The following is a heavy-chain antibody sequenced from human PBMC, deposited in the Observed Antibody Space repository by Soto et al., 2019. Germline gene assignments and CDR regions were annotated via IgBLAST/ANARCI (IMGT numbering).Heavy chain of an antibody. CDR3: AQLGLMTFSHKHYFNH. CDR2: IKSDGTST. D-gene: IGHD3-16*01. J-gene: IGHJ4*02. V-gene: IGHV3-23*01. Sequence: PGGSLRLSCVASGFNFDNYGMSWVRQAPGGGLEWVSAIKSDGTSTYYAASVEDRFTISRDNSKNTLYLQLNSLRAEDTAVYYCAQLGLMTFSHKHYFNHWGRGTLVTVSS. CDR1: GFNFDNYG.